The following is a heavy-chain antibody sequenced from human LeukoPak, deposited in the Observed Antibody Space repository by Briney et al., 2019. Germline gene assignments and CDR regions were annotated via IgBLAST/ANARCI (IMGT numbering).Heavy chain of an antibody. Sequence: PGRSLRLSCAASGFTFSSYGMHWVRQAPARGLEWVAVIGFDGNNKFYAHSVKGRFTISRDNSKNTLYLQMNSLRAEDTAVYYCARGSYGAYNYCDYWGQGTLVTVSS. D-gene: IGHD4/OR15-4a*01. CDR2: IGFDGNNK. J-gene: IGHJ4*02. V-gene: IGHV3-33*01. CDR3: ARGSYGAYNYCDY. CDR1: GFTFSSYG.